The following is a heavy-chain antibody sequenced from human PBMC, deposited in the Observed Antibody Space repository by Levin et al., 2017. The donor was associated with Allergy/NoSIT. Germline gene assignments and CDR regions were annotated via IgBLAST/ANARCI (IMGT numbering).Heavy chain of an antibody. V-gene: IGHV1-18*01. CDR2: ISAYNGNT. J-gene: IGHJ3*02. CDR1: GYTFTSYG. D-gene: IGHD2-15*01. CDR3: ARGYCSGGSCYVSLLFDAFDI. Sequence: ASVKVSCKASGYTFTSYGISWVRQAPGQGLEWMGWISAYNGNTNYAQKLQGRVTMTTDTSTSTAYMELRSLRSDDTAVYYCARGYCSGGSCYVSLLFDAFDIWGQGTMVTVSS.